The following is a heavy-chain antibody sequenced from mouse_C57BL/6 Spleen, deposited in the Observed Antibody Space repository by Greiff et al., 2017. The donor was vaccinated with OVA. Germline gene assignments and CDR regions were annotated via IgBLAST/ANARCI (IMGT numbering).Heavy chain of an antibody. Sequence: VQLQQSGAELVKPGASVKLSCTASGFTIKDYYMHWVKQRTEQGLEWIGRIDPEDGETKYAPKFQGKATITSDTSSNTAYLQLSSLTSEDTAVYYCARYEPLITTVVAKGGFDYWGQGTTLTVSS. CDR2: IDPEDGET. CDR1: GFTIKDYY. J-gene: IGHJ2*01. D-gene: IGHD1-1*01. CDR3: ARYEPLITTVVAKGGFDY. V-gene: IGHV14-2*01.